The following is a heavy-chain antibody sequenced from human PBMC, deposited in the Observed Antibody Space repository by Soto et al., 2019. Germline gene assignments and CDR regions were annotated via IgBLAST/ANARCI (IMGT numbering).Heavy chain of an antibody. CDR1: GYTFSSYG. V-gene: IGHV1-18*01. D-gene: IGHD3-16*02. CDR2: ISAYNGDT. CDR3: ARGGMLTFGGYIVY. J-gene: IGHJ4*02. Sequence: QVQLVQSGAEVKKPGASVKVSCKASGYTFSSYGFSWLRQAPGQRLEWMGWISAYNGDTKYAQRFQDRVTLTTETSTNTAYMELRSLRYDDTAVYYCARGGMLTFGGYIVYWGQGTRVIVSS.